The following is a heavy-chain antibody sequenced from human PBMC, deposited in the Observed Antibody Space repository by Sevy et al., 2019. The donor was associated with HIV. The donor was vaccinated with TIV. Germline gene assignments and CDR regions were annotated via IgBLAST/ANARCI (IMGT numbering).Heavy chain of an antibody. Sequence: SGPTLVKPTQTLTLTCTFSGFSFTTSGVGVAWIRQSPGKAPEFIAMIYWDDDRRYNSSLQNRVTITKDPSKDQVVLTMANMGPVDTGTYFCAHRRSRGTIITEFDFWGPGTLVTVSS. CDR1: GFSFTTSGVG. J-gene: IGHJ4*02. CDR2: IYWDDDR. D-gene: IGHD3-22*01. CDR3: AHRRSRGTIITEFDF. V-gene: IGHV2-5*02.